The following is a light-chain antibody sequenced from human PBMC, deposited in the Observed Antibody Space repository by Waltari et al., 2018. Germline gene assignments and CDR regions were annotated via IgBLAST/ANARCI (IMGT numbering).Light chain of an antibody. J-gene: IGKJ4*01. CDR1: QRIASY. CDR2: SSK. CDR3: LQHDSYPLT. Sequence: DIQMTQSPSSLSASVGDTVTITCRASQRIASYVNWFQQKPGKSPTLLIFSSKILQSGVPSRFRGSGSGTDFTLTISGLQPDDFATYFCLQHDSYPLTFGGGTVVEI. V-gene: IGKV1-17*01.